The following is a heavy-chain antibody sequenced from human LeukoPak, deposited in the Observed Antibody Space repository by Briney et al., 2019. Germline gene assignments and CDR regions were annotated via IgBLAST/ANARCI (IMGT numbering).Heavy chain of an antibody. CDR1: GGSISSSSYY. CDR3: ARLDKGRGAFDI. D-gene: IGHD3-22*01. CDR2: IYYSGST. J-gene: IGHJ3*02. V-gene: IGHV4-39*01. Sequence: SETLSLTCTVSGGSISSSSYYWGWIRQPTGKGLEWIGSIYYSGSTYYNPSLKSRVTISVDTSKNQFSLKLSSVTAADTAVYYCARLDKGRGAFDIWGQGTMVTVSS.